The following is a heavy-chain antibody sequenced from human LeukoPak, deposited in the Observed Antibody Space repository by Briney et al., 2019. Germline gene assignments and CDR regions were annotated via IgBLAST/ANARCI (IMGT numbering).Heavy chain of an antibody. J-gene: IGHJ4*02. CDR3: ARGSFDYGDYGGLDY. Sequence: PGGSLRLSCAASRFTVSSNYMSWVRQAPGKGLEWVSVIYSGGSTYYADSVKGRFTISRGNSKNTLYLQMNSLRAEDTAVYYCARGSFDYGDYGGLDYWGQGTLVTVSS. D-gene: IGHD4-17*01. CDR1: RFTVSSNY. CDR2: IYSGGST. V-gene: IGHV3-53*01.